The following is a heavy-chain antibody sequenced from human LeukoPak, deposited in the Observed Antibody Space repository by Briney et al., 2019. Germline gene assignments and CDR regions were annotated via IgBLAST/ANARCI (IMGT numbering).Heavy chain of an antibody. CDR1: GFTFSSYA. J-gene: IGHJ4*02. Sequence: GGSLRLSCAASGFTFSSYAMSWVRQAPGKGLEWVSAISGSGGSTYYADSVKGRFTISRDNSKNSLYLQMNSLRAEDTAVYYCARAYSSGWYGDIDYWGQGTLVTVSS. D-gene: IGHD6-19*01. CDR2: ISGSGGST. CDR3: ARAYSSGWYGDIDY. V-gene: IGHV3-23*01.